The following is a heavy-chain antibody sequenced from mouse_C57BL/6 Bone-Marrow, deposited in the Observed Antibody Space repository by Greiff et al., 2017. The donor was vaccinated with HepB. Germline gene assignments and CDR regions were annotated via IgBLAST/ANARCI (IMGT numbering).Heavy chain of an antibody. CDR1: GFTFSDYG. J-gene: IGHJ1*03. Sequence: DVKLVESGGGLVQPGGSLKLSCAASGFTFSDYGMAWVRQAPRKGPEWVAFISNLAYSIYYADTVTGRFTISRENAKNTLYLEMSSLRSEDTAMYYCARQTDYGSSYDWYFDVWGTGTTVTVSS. V-gene: IGHV5-15*01. D-gene: IGHD1-1*01. CDR3: ARQTDYGSSYDWYFDV. CDR2: ISNLAYSI.